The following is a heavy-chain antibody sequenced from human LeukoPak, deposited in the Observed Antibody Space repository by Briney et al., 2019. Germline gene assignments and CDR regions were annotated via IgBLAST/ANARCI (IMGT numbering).Heavy chain of an antibody. J-gene: IGHJ6*03. Sequence: ASVKVSCKASGYTFTSYGISWVRQAPGQGLEWMGWISAYNGNTNYAQKLQGRVTMTTDTSTSTAYVELRSLRSDDTAVYYCARSAAARGYYYMDVWGKGTTVTVSS. CDR3: ARSAAARGYYYMDV. CDR2: ISAYNGNT. V-gene: IGHV1-18*01. D-gene: IGHD6-6*01. CDR1: GYTFTSYG.